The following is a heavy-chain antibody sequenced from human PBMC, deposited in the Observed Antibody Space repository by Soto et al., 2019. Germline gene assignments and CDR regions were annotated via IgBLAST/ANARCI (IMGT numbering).Heavy chain of an antibody. CDR1: GFHFSTSA. J-gene: IGHJ6*02. V-gene: IGHV3-23*01. CDR2: ISATSDAA. CDR3: GKYSGSYPVYNGMNV. D-gene: IGHD1-26*01. Sequence: EVQLLESGGGLVQPGGSLRLSCAASGFHFSTSAMNWVREAPGKGLEWVSIISATSDAAYYAESVKGRFTSSRDNSKNTLYLQMNRLRPEDTAVYYCGKYSGSYPVYNGMNVWGQGTTVTVSS.